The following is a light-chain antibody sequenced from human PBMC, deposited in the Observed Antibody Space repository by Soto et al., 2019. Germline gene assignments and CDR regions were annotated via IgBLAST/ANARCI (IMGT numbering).Light chain of an antibody. CDR3: SSCTSSSTLVV. CDR2: DVS. Sequence: QSALTQPASVSGSPGQSITISCTGTSSDVGGYNYVSWYQQHPGKAPKLMIYDVSNRPSGVSNRFSGSTSGNTASLTISGLQAEDEADYYCSSCTSSSTLVVFGGGTKVTVL. CDR1: SSDVGGYNY. J-gene: IGLJ2*01. V-gene: IGLV2-14*01.